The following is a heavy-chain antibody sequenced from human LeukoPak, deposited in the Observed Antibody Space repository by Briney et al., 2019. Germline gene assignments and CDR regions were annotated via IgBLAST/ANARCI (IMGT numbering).Heavy chain of an antibody. CDR2: INPSSGKT. CDR3: ARASEWLVKFDY. V-gene: IGHV1-46*01. Sequence: ASVKVSCKASGYTFTSYYMHWVRQAPGQGLEWMGIINPSSGKTTYAQKFQGRATMTRDTSTSTIFMELSSLISEDTAVYYCARASEWLVKFDYWGQGTLVTVSS. CDR1: GYTFTSYY. D-gene: IGHD6-19*01. J-gene: IGHJ4*02.